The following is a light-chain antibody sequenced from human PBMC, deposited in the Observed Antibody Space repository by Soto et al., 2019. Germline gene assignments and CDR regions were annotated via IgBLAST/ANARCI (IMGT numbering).Light chain of an antibody. CDR3: ASWDDSLRAVI. V-gene: IGLV1-47*01. CDR1: ISNIGSNP. Sequence: QSVLTQPPSASGTPGQRVTISCSGSISNIGSNPVYWHQQLPGTAPKLLIYRNNLRPSGVPERISGSKSGSSASLAISGLRSEDEAEYYCASWDDSLRAVIFGGGTKVTVL. J-gene: IGLJ2*01. CDR2: RNN.